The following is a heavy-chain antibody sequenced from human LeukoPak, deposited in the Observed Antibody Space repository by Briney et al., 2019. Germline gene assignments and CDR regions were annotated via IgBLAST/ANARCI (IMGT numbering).Heavy chain of an antibody. Sequence: PGGSLRLSCAASGFIFSSYWMNWVRQAPGKGLEWVANIKQDGSEKNYVDSVKGRFTISRDNAKNSLYLQMNRLRAEDTAVYYCARERWLQLQSVIDYWGQGTLVTVSS. CDR2: IKQDGSEK. CDR3: ARERWLQLQSVIDY. V-gene: IGHV3-7*03. CDR1: GFIFSSYW. J-gene: IGHJ4*02. D-gene: IGHD5-24*01.